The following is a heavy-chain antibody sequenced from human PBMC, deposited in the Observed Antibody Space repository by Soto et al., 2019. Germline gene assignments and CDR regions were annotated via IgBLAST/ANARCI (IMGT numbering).Heavy chain of an antibody. D-gene: IGHD6-6*01. J-gene: IGHJ4*02. Sequence: SETLSLTCAVSDGSISSCGYSWSWIRQPPGKGLEWIGYIYHSGSTYYNPSLKSRVTISVDRSKNQFSLKLSSVTAADTAVYYCVRGSHYSSSRVDYWGQGTLVTVSS. CDR2: IYHSGST. CDR3: VRGSHYSSSRVDY. V-gene: IGHV4-30-2*01. CDR1: DGSISSCGYS.